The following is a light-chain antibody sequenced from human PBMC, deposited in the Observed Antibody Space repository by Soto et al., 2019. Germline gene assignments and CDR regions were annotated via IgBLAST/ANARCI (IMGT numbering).Light chain of an antibody. CDR3: QQYVNLPYT. CDR1: QDLTNF. J-gene: IGKJ2*01. CDR2: DTT. V-gene: IGKV1-33*01. Sequence: DIQMTHSPTSLAASVGDRVTSSCQASQDLTNFLNWYQQKPGEAPKLLIYDTTTLEEGVPSRFSGGGSGTDFTFNISGLQPEDAAIYSCQQYVNLPYTFGQGTKLEIK.